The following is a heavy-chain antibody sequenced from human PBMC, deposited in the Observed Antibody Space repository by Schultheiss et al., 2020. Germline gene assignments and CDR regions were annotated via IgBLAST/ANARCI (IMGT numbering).Heavy chain of an antibody. CDR2: ISSSSSYI. CDR3: ARDSHWGSYRFHDY. V-gene: IGHV3-21*01. D-gene: IGHD3-16*02. CDR1: GFTFSSYS. J-gene: IGHJ4*02. Sequence: ESLKISCAASGFTFSSYSMNWVRQAPGKGLEWVSSISSSSSYIYYADSVKGRFTISRDNAKNSLYLQMNSLRAEDTAVYYCARDSHWGSYRFHDYWGQGTLVNVSS.